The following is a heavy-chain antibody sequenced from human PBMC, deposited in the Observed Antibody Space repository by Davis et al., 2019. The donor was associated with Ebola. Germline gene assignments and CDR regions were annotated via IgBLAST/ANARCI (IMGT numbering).Heavy chain of an antibody. D-gene: IGHD6-6*01. V-gene: IGHV4-59*08. CDR2: IYYSGST. Sequence: PSETLSLTCTVSGGSISSYYWSWIRQPPGKGLEWIGYIYYSGSTNYNPSLKSRVTISVDTSKNQFSLKLSSVTAADTAVYYCARQTGIAARRGYYYGMDVWGQGTTVTVSS. CDR1: GGSISSYY. CDR3: ARQTGIAARRGYYYGMDV. J-gene: IGHJ6*02.